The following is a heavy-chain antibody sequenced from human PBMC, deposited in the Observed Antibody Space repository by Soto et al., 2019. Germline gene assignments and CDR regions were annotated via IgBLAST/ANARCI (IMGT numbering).Heavy chain of an antibody. D-gene: IGHD6-19*01. CDR1: GYSFTSYW. J-gene: IGHJ6*02. Sequence: GESLKISCKGSGYSFTSYWIGWVRQMPGKGLEWMGIIYPGDSDTRYSPSFQGQVTISADKSISTAYLQWSSLKASDTAMYYCARTSVAGTSPPFYYYYGMDVWGQGTTVTV. CDR3: ARTSVAGTSPPFYYYYGMDV. CDR2: IYPGDSDT. V-gene: IGHV5-51*01.